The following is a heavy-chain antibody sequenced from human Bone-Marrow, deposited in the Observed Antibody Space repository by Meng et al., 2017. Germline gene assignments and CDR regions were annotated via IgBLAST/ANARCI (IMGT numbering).Heavy chain of an antibody. D-gene: IGHD3-22*01. V-gene: IGHV3-74*01. CDR1: GFTFDDYA. J-gene: IGHJ1*01. CDR3: ARVGYYDRSNYYAYFQH. Sequence: GESLKISCAASGFTFDDYAMHWVRQAPGKGLEWVSGINADGSDTSYADSVKGRFTISRDNAKNTLYLQMNSLRAEDTAVYYCARVGYYDRSNYYAYFQHWGQGTLVTVSS. CDR2: INADGSDT.